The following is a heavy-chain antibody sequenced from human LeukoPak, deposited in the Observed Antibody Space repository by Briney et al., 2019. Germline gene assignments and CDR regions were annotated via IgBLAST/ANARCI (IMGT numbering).Heavy chain of an antibody. D-gene: IGHD6-19*01. CDR2: ISYDGSNK. Sequence: GGSLRLSCAASGFTFSSYAMHWVRQAPGKGLEWVAVISYDGSNKYYADSVKGQFTNSRDNSKNTLYLQMNSLRAEDTAVYYCARDTLYSSGWYTFDYWGQGTLVTVPS. V-gene: IGHV3-30-3*01. CDR1: GFTFSSYA. J-gene: IGHJ4*02. CDR3: ARDTLYSSGWYTFDY.